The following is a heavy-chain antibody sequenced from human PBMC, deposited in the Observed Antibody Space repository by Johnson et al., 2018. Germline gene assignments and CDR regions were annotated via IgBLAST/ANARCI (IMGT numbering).Heavy chain of an antibody. D-gene: IGHD1-26*01. CDR2: VSYSGTT. Sequence: QVQLQESGPGLVTASETLSLTCTVSGASITDDYWVWIRRPPGKGLEWIGYVSYSGTTSYNPSLSSRVTISVDTSKTQFFLRLRSVTAADTAIYYCATGVGSGYDDMDVWGKGTTVTVSS. V-gene: IGHV4-59*13. CDR3: ATGVGSGYDDMDV. J-gene: IGHJ6*03. CDR1: GASITDDY.